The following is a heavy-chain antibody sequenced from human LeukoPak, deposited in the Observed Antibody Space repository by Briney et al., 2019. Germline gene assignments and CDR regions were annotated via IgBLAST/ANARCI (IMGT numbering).Heavy chain of an antibody. CDR1: GGSISSGGYY. CDR2: IYYSGGT. CDR3: ARGGLYCSSTSCYQFWFDP. V-gene: IGHV4-31*03. Sequence: SETLSLTCTVSGGSISSGGYYWSWIRQHPGKGLEWIGYIYYSGGTYYNPSLKSRVTISVDTSKNQFSLKLSSVTAADTAVYYCARGGLYCSSTSCYQFWFDPWGQGTLVTVSS. J-gene: IGHJ5*02. D-gene: IGHD2-2*01.